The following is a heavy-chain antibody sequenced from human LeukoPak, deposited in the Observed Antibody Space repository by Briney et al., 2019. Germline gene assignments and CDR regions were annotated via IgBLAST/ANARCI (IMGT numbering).Heavy chain of an antibody. Sequence: GASVKVSCKVSGYTLTELSMHWVRQAPGKGLEWMGGFDPEDGETIYAQKLQGRVTMTRDTSTSTVYMELSSLRSEDTAVYYCAREFGSDAFDIWGQGTMVTVSS. V-gene: IGHV1-24*01. CDR1: GYTLTELS. CDR3: AREFGSDAFDI. J-gene: IGHJ3*02. D-gene: IGHD3-16*01. CDR2: FDPEDGET.